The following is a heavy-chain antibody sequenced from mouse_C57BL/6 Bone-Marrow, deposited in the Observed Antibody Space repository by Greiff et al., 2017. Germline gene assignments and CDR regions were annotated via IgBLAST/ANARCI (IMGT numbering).Heavy chain of an antibody. Sequence: VKLQESGAELVKPGASVKLSCKASGYTFTEYTIHWVKQRSGQGLEWIGWFYPGSGSIKYNEKFKAKATLTADKSSSTVYMELSRLTSEDSAVYFCARHEATAQATAWFAYWGQGTLVTVSA. D-gene: IGHD3-2*02. CDR1: GYTFTEYT. V-gene: IGHV1-62-2*01. J-gene: IGHJ3*01. CDR2: FYPGSGSI. CDR3: ARHEATAQATAWFAY.